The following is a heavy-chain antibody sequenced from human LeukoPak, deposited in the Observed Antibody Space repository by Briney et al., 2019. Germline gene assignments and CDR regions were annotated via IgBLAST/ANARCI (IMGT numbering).Heavy chain of an antibody. CDR1: GYTFTSYD. D-gene: IGHD2-21*01. CDR2: MNPNSGNT. J-gene: IGHJ6*03. V-gene: IGHV1-8*01. CDR3: ARALGVRLRTKPRGYYYYYMDV. Sequence: ASVKVPCKASGYTFTSYDINWVRQATGQGLEWMGWMNPNSGNTGYAQKFQGRVTMTRNTSISTAYMELSSLRSEDTAVYYCARALGVRLRTKPRGYYYYYMDVWGKGTTVTVSS.